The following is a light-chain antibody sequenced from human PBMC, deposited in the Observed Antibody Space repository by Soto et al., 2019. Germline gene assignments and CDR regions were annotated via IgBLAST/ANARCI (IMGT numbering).Light chain of an antibody. J-gene: IGLJ1*01. Sequence: QAVVTQEPSLTVSPGGTVTLTCGSSTGAVTNGHYPYWFQQKPGQAPRTLIYDTTNRHSWTPARFSGSLLGGNAALTLSGAQPEDEAEYYCLLSYNGPEVSGNRTKVTVL. CDR1: TGAVTNGHY. CDR2: DTT. V-gene: IGLV7-46*01. CDR3: LLSYNGPEV.